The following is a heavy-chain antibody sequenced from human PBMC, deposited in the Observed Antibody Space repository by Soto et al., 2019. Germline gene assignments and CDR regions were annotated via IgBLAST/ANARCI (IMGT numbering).Heavy chain of an antibody. CDR1: GFAFNTYS. D-gene: IGHD3-9*01. J-gene: IGHJ6*02. Sequence: EVQLVESGGGLVNPGGSLRLSCTASGFAFNTYSMNWVRQAPGKGLEWVSSINEDSTYIYYSDSLRGRITISRDNAKDSLFLQMNSLSPDDTAVYYCVRDLGRYFRSGYMDLWGDGATLTVSS. V-gene: IGHV3-21*02. CDR2: INEDSTYI. CDR3: VRDLGRYFRSGYMDL.